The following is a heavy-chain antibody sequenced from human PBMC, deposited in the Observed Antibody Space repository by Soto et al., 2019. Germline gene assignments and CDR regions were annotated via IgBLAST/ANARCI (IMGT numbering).Heavy chain of an antibody. CDR3: AKDQWDYYGSETYRIY. V-gene: IGHV3-23*01. CDR1: GFTFSSYA. CDR2: INGSGGST. Sequence: EVQLLESGGGLVQPGGSLRLSCAASGFTFSSYAMSWVRQAPGKGLAWVSAINGSGGSTFYADSVKGRFTISRDNSKNTLYMQMNSVRADDTAVYYCAKDQWDYYGSETYRIYWGQGTLVTVSS. J-gene: IGHJ4*02. D-gene: IGHD3-10*01.